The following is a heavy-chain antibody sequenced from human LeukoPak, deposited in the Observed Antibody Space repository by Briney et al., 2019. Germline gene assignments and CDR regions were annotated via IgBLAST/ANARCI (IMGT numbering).Heavy chain of an antibody. CDR2: IYYSGST. CDR3: ASFYCSGGSCYQYYYYYYMDV. CDR1: GGSISSYY. V-gene: IGHV4-39*01. Sequence: SETLSLTCTVSGGSISSYYWGWIRQPPGKGLEWIGIIYYSGSTYSNPSLRSRVTISVDTSKNQFSLKLSSVTAADTAVYYCASFYCSGGSCYQYYYYYYMDVWGKGTTVTISS. D-gene: IGHD2-15*01. J-gene: IGHJ6*03.